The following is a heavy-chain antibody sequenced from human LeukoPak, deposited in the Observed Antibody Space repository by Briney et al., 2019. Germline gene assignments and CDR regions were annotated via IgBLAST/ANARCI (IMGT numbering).Heavy chain of an antibody. Sequence: SETLSLTCTVSVGSINNRSDYWGWVRQPPGKGLEWIGSIYYSGSTNYTPSIKSRVTISVDTSKNQFSLKLSSVTAADTAVYYCARDGYKFYYYYGMDVWGQGTTVTVSS. CDR3: ARDGYKFYYYYGMDV. J-gene: IGHJ6*02. CDR1: VGSINNRSDY. V-gene: IGHV4-39*01. D-gene: IGHD5-24*01. CDR2: IYYSGST.